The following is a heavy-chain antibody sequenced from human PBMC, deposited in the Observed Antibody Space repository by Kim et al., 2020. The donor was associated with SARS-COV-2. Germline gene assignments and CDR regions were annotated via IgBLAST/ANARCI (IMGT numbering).Heavy chain of an antibody. D-gene: IGHD3-16*01. Sequence: GGSLRLSCEASGFTFSSYYMTWVRQAPGKGLEWVARIKEDGGENHYVDSVKGRFTISRDNAKNSLYLQMNSLTAEDTAVYYCARLLGFGWCDPWGQGTLVTVPS. CDR2: IKEDGGEN. V-gene: IGHV3-7*01. CDR1: GFTFSSYY. CDR3: ARLLGFGWCDP. J-gene: IGHJ5*02.